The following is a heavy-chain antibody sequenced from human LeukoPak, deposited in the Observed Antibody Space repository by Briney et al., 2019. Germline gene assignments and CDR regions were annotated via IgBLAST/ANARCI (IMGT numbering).Heavy chain of an antibody. V-gene: IGHV3-30-3*01. D-gene: IGHD6-19*01. Sequence: GGSLRLSCVASGFTFSSYAMHWVRQAPGKGLEWAALISYDGSNKYYADSVKGRFTISRDNSKNTLYLQMNSLRAEDTAVYYCARGGVYSSGSYYLYYFDYWGQGTLVTVSS. CDR2: ISYDGSNK. CDR3: ARGGVYSSGSYYLYYFDY. CDR1: GFTFSSYA. J-gene: IGHJ4*02.